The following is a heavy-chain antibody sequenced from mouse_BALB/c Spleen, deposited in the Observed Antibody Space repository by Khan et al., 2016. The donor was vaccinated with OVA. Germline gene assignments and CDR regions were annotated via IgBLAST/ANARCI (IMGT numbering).Heavy chain of an antibody. Sequence: EVQLQESGPGLVKPSQSLSLTCTVTGYSITSDYAWNWIRQFPGNKLEWMGYISYSGSTSYNPSLKSRISITRDTSKNQFFLQLNSVTTEDTATYYCARWSYGNYNFDYWGQGPTLTVSS. D-gene: IGHD2-1*01. J-gene: IGHJ2*01. V-gene: IGHV3-2*02. CDR1: GYSITSDYA. CDR3: ARWSYGNYNFDY. CDR2: ISYSGST.